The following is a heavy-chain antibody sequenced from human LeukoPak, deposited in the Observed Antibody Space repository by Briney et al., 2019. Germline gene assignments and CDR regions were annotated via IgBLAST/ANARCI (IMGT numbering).Heavy chain of an antibody. V-gene: IGHV4-30-2*01. CDR2: IYHSGST. D-gene: IGHD6-19*01. CDR3: ARTSSGWSSPDYFDY. Sequence: SETLSLTCTVSGGSISSGGYYWSWIRQPPGKGLEWLGYIYHSGSTYYNPSLKSRVTISVDTSKNQFSLKLSSVTAADTAVYYCARTSSGWSSPDYFDYWGQGTLVTVSS. CDR1: GGSISSGGYY. J-gene: IGHJ4*02.